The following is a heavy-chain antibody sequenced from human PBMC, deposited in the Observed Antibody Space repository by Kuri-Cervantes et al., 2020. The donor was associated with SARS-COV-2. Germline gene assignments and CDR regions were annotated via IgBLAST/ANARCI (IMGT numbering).Heavy chain of an antibody. CDR2: ITPFNGNT. J-gene: IGHJ3*02. CDR3: ARSGPGGISREDGACDI. D-gene: IGHD2-21*01. Sequence: SVKVSCKASGDTFDYRFLHWVRQAPGQTLEWMGWITPFNGNTNYAQRFQGRVTITRDRSMSTAYMELSRLRSDDTAMYYCARSGPGGISREDGACDIWGQGTMVTVSS. CDR1: GDTFDYRF. V-gene: IGHV1-45*01.